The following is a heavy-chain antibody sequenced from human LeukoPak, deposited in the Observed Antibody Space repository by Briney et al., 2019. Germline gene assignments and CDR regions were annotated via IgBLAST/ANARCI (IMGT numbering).Heavy chain of an antibody. D-gene: IGHD1-26*01. J-gene: IGHJ4*02. CDR3: AIDRRASGSYYAD. CDR1: GVSISGSNW. Sequence: SEALSLTCAVSGVSISGSNWWSWVRQSPGKGLEWIGEIYHRGSTNYNPSLKSRVIISVDKSKNQLSLKLSSVTAADTAMYYCAIDRRASGSYYADWGQGTLVTVSS. V-gene: IGHV4-4*02. CDR2: IYHRGST.